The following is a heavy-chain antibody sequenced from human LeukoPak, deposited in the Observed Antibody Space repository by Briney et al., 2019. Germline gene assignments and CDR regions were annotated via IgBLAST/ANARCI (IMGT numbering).Heavy chain of an antibody. CDR1: GFTFSSYA. D-gene: IGHD3-10*01. CDR3: AKNLLGSGAHSWYFDL. V-gene: IGHV3-23*01. Sequence: GGSLRLSCAASGFTFSSYAMGWVRQAPGKGPEWVSSISGSGGHTYFADSVKGRFTISRDNSKSTLYLQMNSLRVEDTAVYYCAKNLLGSGAHSWYFDLWGRGTLVTASS. J-gene: IGHJ2*01. CDR2: ISGSGGHT.